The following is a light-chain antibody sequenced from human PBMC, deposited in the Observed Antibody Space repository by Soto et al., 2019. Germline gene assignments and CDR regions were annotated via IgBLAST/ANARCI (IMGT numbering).Light chain of an antibody. J-gene: IGLJ3*02. CDR1: SSDVGGYNY. CDR3: SSYTSSSTGV. V-gene: IGLV2-14*01. CDR2: EVS. Sequence: QSVLTQPASVSGSPGQSITISCTGTSSDVGGYNYVSWYQPHPGKAPKLMIYEVSNRPSGVSNRFSGSKSGNTASLTISGLQAEDEADYYCSSYTSSSTGVFGGGTQLTVL.